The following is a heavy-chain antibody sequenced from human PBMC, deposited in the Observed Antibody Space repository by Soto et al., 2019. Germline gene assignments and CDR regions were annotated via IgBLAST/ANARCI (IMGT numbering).Heavy chain of an antibody. CDR2: INPNSGGT. CDR3: ATNRDSYYYDSSGEGDAFDI. J-gene: IGHJ3*02. CDR1: GYTFTGYY. Sequence: ASVKVSCKASGYTFTGYYMHWVRQAPGQGLEWMGWINPNSGGTNYAQKFQGRVTMTRDTSISTAYMELSRLRSDDTAVYYCATNRDSYYYDSSGEGDAFDIWGQGTMVTV. D-gene: IGHD3-22*01. V-gene: IGHV1-2*02.